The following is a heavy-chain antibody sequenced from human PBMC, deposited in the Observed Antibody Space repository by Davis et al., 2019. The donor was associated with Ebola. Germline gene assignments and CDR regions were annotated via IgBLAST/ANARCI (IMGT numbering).Heavy chain of an antibody. CDR1: GYTFTSYG. J-gene: IGHJ6*02. Sequence: ASVKVSCKASGYTFTSYGISWVRQAPGQGLEWMGWISAYNGNTNYAQKFQGWVTMTRDTSISTAYMELSRLRSDDTAVYYCARVRRYGMDVWGQGTTVTVSS. CDR3: ARVRRYGMDV. V-gene: IGHV1-18*01. CDR2: ISAYNGNT.